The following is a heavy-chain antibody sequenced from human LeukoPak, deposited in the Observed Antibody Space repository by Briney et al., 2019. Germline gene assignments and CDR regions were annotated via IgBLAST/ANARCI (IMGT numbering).Heavy chain of an antibody. Sequence: GGSLRLSCAASGFTFSSYTMNWVRQPPGKGLEWVSYISSSSSTIYYADSVKGRFTISRDNAKNSLYLQMNSLRAEDTAVYYCATYYYDSSGYKLLDYWGQGTLVTVSS. D-gene: IGHD3-22*01. CDR2: ISSSSSTI. CDR1: GFTFSSYT. V-gene: IGHV3-48*04. CDR3: ATYYYDSSGYKLLDY. J-gene: IGHJ4*02.